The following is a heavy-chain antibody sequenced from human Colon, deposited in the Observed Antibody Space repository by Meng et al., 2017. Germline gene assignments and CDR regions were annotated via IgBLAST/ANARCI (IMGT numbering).Heavy chain of an antibody. CDR1: GDSISSSDSY. CDR2: IGHSGFT. V-gene: IGHV4-39*01. D-gene: IGHD1/OR15-1a*01. Sequence: QPQLQESGPGLVKPSETLSLTCSVSGDSISSSDSYWGWIRQSPGKGLEWIGRIGHSGFTYYTPSLESRVTVSGDTARSQFSLELTSVTAAEKAVYYCVRSRAWVRTGFDPWGQGTLVTVSS. CDR3: VRSRAWVRTGFDP. J-gene: IGHJ5*02.